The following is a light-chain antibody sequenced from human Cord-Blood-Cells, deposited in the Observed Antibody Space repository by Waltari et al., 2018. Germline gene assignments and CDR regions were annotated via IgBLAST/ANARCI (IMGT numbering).Light chain of an antibody. CDR3: QQSYSTPYS. V-gene: IGKV1-39*01. Sequence: DIQMTQSPSSLSASVGDRVTITCRESQSISNYLNWYQQKPGKAPKLLIYAASSLQSGVPYRFSGSGSGTDFTLTISSLQPEDFATYYCQQSYSTPYSFGQGTKLEIK. CDR2: AAS. J-gene: IGKJ2*03. CDR1: QSISNY.